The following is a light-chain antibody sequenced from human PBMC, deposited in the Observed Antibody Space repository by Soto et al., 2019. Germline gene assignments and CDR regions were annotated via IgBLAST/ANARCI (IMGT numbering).Light chain of an antibody. CDR2: KAS. CDR1: QTISSW. Sequence: DIQMTQSPSTLSGSVGDRVTITCRASQTISSWLAWYQQKPGKAPKXLIYKASTLKSGVPSRFSGSGSGTEGTLTISSLQPDDCETYYCQHYNSYSEAFGQGTKVDIK. J-gene: IGKJ1*01. CDR3: QHYNSYSEA. V-gene: IGKV1-5*03.